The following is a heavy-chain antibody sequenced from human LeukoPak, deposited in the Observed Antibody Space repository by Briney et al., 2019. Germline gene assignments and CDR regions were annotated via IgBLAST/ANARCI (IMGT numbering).Heavy chain of an antibody. CDR2: IIPILGIA. J-gene: IGHJ3*02. V-gene: IGHV1-69*04. Sequence: ASVKVSCKASGGTFSSYAVSWVRQAPGQGLEWMGRIIPILGIANYAQKFQGRVTITADKSTSTAYMELSSLRSEDTAVYYCARDNPRDAFDIWGQGTMVTVSS. CDR3: ARDNPRDAFDI. CDR1: GGTFSSYA.